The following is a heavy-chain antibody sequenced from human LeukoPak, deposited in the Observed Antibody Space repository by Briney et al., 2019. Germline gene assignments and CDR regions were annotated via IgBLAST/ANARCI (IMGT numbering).Heavy chain of an antibody. J-gene: IGHJ4*02. CDR1: GGSISSYY. CDR3: ARYDVWGSYRALDY. CDR2: MYHSGST. V-gene: IGHV4-38-2*02. D-gene: IGHD3-16*02. Sequence: PSETLSLTCTVSGGSISSYYWGWIRQPPGKGLEWIGTMYHSGSTYYNPSLKSRVTISVDTSKNQFSLKLSSVTAADTAVYYCARYDVWGSYRALDYWGQGTLVTVSS.